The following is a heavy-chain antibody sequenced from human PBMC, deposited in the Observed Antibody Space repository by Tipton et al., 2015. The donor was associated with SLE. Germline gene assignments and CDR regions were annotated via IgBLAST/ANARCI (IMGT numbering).Heavy chain of an antibody. Sequence: SLRLSCAASGFTFSSYEMNWVRQAPGKGLGWVSYISSSGSTIYYADSVKGRFTISRDNAKNSLYLQMNSLRAEDTAVYYCARAGNPNWNYYYGMDVWGQGTTVTVSS. CDR2: ISSSGSTI. CDR3: ARAGNPNWNYYYGMDV. CDR1: GFTFSSYE. J-gene: IGHJ6*02. D-gene: IGHD1-20*01. V-gene: IGHV3-48*03.